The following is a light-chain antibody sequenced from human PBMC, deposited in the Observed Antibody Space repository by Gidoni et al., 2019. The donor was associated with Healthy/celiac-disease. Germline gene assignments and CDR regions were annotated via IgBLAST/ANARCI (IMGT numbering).Light chain of an antibody. V-gene: IGKV3-11*01. J-gene: IGKJ3*01. Sequence: EIVLTQYPATLSLAPWDRATLSCRSSQSVSSYLAWYQQKPGQAPRLLIYDASNRATGIPARFSGSGSGTDFTLTISRLEPEDFAVYYCQQRSNWLFTFGPGTKVDIK. CDR1: QSVSSY. CDR3: QQRSNWLFT. CDR2: DAS.